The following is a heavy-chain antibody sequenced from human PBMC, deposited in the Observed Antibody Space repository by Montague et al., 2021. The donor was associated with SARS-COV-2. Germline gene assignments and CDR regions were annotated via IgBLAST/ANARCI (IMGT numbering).Heavy chain of an antibody. D-gene: IGHD6-19*01. Sequence: SETLSLTCTVSGGSINNNCYYWVCIPPPHGKDLVWIVNLIYCSNYHYTASLQSRVTVSVDTSKNQFYLNLTSVAAADASLYSWPRLTTSGSIAWGQGTLVTVSS. CDR2: LIYCSNY. V-gene: IGHV4-39*01. CDR1: GGSINNNCYY. CDR3: PRLTTSGSIA. J-gene: IGHJ5*02.